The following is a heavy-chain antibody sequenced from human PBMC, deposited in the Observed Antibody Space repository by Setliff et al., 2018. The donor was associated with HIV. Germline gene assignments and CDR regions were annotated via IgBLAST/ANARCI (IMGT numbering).Heavy chain of an antibody. J-gene: IGHJ5*02. CDR2: ISSRSTYI. CDR3: ARDPQQWLGPNWFDP. V-gene: IGHV3-21*01. CDR1: GGSISSGAYY. D-gene: IGHD6-19*01. Sequence: PSETLSLTCTVSGGSISSGAYYWSWVRQAPGKGLEWVSSISSRSTYIYYADSVKGRFTISRDNAKNSLYLQMNSLRAEDTAVYYCARDPQQWLGPNWFDPWGQGTLVTVSS.